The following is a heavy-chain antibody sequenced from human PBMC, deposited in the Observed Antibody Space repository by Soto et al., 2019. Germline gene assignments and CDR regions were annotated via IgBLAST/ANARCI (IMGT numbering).Heavy chain of an antibody. CDR1: VFTFISYS. CDR3: AKDVGILCSGIDDFDI. D-gene: IGHD3-16*02. Sequence: VVSLIRSCSSSVFTFISYSISWVRQAPVNWLEWVAAISVSGGSTYYSDSVKGRFTISIYNSKNTLYLKMNSLRAEDTAVYYCAKDVGILCSGIDDFDIWGKRTMVSVSS. J-gene: IGHJ3*02. V-gene: IGHV3-23*01. CDR2: ISVSGGST.